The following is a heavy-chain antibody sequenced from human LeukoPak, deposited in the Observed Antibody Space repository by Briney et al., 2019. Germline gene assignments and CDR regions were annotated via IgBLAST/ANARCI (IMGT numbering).Heavy chain of an antibody. Sequence: PSETLSLTCTVSGGSISSYYWSWIRQPPGKGLEWIGEINHSGSTNYNPSLKSRVTISVASSKNQFSLKLTSVTAADTAVYYCARLRYYDSSGYYPRGMGYYYYMDVWGKGTTVTVSS. V-gene: IGHV4-34*01. CDR3: ARLRYYDSSGYYPRGMGYYYYMDV. D-gene: IGHD3-22*01. J-gene: IGHJ6*03. CDR1: GGSISSYY. CDR2: INHSGST.